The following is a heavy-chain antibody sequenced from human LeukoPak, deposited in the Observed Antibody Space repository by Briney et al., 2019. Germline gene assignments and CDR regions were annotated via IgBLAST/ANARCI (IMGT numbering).Heavy chain of an antibody. J-gene: IGHJ4*02. Sequence: GASVTVSCKASGFTFTSSAMQWVRQARGQRLEWIGWIVVGSGNTNYAQKFQERVTITRDMSTSTAYMELSSLRSEDTAVYYCAAGSSGWELYYWGQGTLVTVSS. D-gene: IGHD6-19*01. CDR3: AAGSSGWELYY. CDR2: IVVGSGNT. V-gene: IGHV1-58*02. CDR1: GFTFTSSA.